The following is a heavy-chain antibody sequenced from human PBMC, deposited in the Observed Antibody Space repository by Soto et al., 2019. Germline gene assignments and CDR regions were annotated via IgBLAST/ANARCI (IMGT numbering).Heavy chain of an antibody. Sequence: GGSLRLSCAASGFTFSSYSMNWVRQAPGKGLEWVSSISSSSSYIYYADSVKGRSTISRDNAKNSLYLQMNSLRAEDTAVYYCASDVAAAGNVDYWGQGTLVTVSS. D-gene: IGHD6-13*01. V-gene: IGHV3-21*01. CDR2: ISSSSSYI. J-gene: IGHJ4*02. CDR1: GFTFSSYS. CDR3: ASDVAAAGNVDY.